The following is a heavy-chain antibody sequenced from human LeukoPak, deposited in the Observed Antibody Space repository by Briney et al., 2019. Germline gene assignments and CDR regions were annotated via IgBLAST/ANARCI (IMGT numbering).Heavy chain of an antibody. V-gene: IGHV4-39*01. CDR1: GGSISSSDYY. Sequence: SQTLSLTCTVSGGSISSSDYYWGWIRQPPGKGLEWIGSIYYGGSTYYNPSLKSRVTISVDTSMNQFSLKLSFVTTADTAVYYCARALGYCSGGSCTRGYNWFDPWGQGTLVAVPS. D-gene: IGHD2-15*01. CDR3: ARALGYCSGGSCTRGYNWFDP. J-gene: IGHJ5*02. CDR2: IYYGGST.